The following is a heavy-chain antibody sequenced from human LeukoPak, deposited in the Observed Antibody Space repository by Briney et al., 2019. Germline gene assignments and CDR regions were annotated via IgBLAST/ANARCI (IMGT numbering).Heavy chain of an antibody. CDR2: INHSGST. V-gene: IGHV4-34*01. J-gene: IGHJ6*03. CDR3: ARVTGWGYPLTSYYYCYMDV. CDR1: GGSFSGYY. D-gene: IGHD7-27*01. Sequence: SETLSLTCAVYGGSFSGYYWSWIRQPPGKGLEWIGEINHSGSTNYNPSLKSRVTISVDTSKNQFSLKLSSVTAADTAVYYCARVTGWGYPLTSYYYCYMDVWGKGTTVTVSS.